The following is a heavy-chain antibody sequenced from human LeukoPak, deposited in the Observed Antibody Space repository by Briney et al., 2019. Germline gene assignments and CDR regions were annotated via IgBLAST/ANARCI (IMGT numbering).Heavy chain of an antibody. CDR3: ARDGLGLYDFWSGYSTRGAFDI. CDR2: IYYSGST. J-gene: IGHJ3*02. V-gene: IGHV4-59*01. CDR1: GGSINSYY. Sequence: SETLSLSCTVSGGSINSYYWSWIRQPPGKGLEWIGYIYYSGSTNYNPSLRSRVTISVDASKNQFSLKMSSVTAADTAVYYCARDGLGLYDFWSGYSTRGAFDIWGQGTMVTVSS. D-gene: IGHD3-3*01.